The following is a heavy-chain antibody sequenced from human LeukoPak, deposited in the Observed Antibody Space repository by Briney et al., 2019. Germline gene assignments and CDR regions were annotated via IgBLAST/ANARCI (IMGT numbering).Heavy chain of an antibody. CDR2: IIPIFGTA. V-gene: IGHV1-69*06. Sequence: SVKVSCKASGGTFSSYAISWVRQAPGQGLEWMGGIIPIFGTANYAQKFQGRVTITADKSTSTAYMELSSLRSEDTAVYYCARGSIAVAGTDYWGQGTLITVSS. CDR3: ARGSIAVAGTDY. D-gene: IGHD6-19*01. J-gene: IGHJ4*02. CDR1: GGTFSSYA.